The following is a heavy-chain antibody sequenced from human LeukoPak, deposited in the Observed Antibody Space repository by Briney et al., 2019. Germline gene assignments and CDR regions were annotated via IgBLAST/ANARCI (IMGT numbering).Heavy chain of an antibody. CDR2: IYYSGST. CDR1: GYSISSGYY. D-gene: IGHD3-22*01. Sequence: SETLSLTCTVSGYSISSGYYWGWIRQPPGKGLEWLGSIYYSGSTYYNPSLKSRVTISVDTSKNQFSVNLSSVTAADTAVYYCAKVSYMYYYDSSGYYLPGYFDYWGQGTLVTVSS. CDR3: AKVSYMYYYDSSGYYLPGYFDY. J-gene: IGHJ4*02. V-gene: IGHV4-38-2*02.